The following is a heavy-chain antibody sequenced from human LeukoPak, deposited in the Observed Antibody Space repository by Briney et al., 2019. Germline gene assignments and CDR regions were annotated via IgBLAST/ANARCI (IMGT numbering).Heavy chain of an antibody. J-gene: IGHJ4*02. D-gene: IGHD4-17*01. CDR2: ISSSSSTI. Sequence: GGSLRLSCAASGFRFTNYWMNWVRQAPGKGLEWVSYISSSSSTIYYADSVKGRFTISRDNAKNSLYLQMNSLRAEDTAVYYCARYGDYSHFDYWGQGTLVTVSS. V-gene: IGHV3-48*01. CDR3: ARYGDYSHFDY. CDR1: GFRFTNYW.